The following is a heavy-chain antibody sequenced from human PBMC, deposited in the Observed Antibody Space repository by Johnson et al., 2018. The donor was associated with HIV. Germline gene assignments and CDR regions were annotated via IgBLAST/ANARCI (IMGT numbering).Heavy chain of an antibody. CDR3: ASPQSGVEPDYYDSSGYFRNDALDF. V-gene: IGHV3-30*14. CDR2: ISHDGRNQ. Sequence: QMLLVESGGGAVQPGRSLRLSCEASGFTFSSYAMHWVRQAPGKGLEWVAVISHDGRNQKYADSVKDRFTISRDNSKKTLFLQMNSLRPEDTALYYCASPQSGVEPDYYDSSGYFRNDALDFWGQGTMVTVSS. D-gene: IGHD3-22*01. CDR1: GFTFSSYA. J-gene: IGHJ3*01.